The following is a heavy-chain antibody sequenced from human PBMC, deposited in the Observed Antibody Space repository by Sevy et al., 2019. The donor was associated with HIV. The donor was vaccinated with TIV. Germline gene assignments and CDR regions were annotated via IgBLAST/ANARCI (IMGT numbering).Heavy chain of an antibody. Sequence: GGSLRLSCAASGFTLSSYSMNWVRQAPGKGLEWVSSISGSSSNIYYADSVKGRFTISRDNAKNSLALQMSSLRAEDTAVYYCARVSSGYSYSPFEYWGQGPLVTFSS. J-gene: IGHJ4*02. V-gene: IGHV3-21*01. CDR2: ISGSSSNI. D-gene: IGHD2-15*01. CDR1: GFTLSSYS. CDR3: ARVSSGYSYSPFEY.